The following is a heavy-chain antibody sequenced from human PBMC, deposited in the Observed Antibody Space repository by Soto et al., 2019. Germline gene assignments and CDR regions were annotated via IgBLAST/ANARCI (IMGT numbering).Heavy chain of an antibody. Sequence: GVLRLSCAASGFTFSSYSMNWVRQAPGKGLEWVSSISSSSGYIYYADSVKGRFSISRDNAKNSLYLQMNSLRAEDTAVYFCAREASIAARPSYWGQGTLVTV. CDR1: GFTFSSYS. CDR2: ISSSSGYI. D-gene: IGHD6-6*01. J-gene: IGHJ4*02. V-gene: IGHV3-21*01. CDR3: AREASIAARPSY.